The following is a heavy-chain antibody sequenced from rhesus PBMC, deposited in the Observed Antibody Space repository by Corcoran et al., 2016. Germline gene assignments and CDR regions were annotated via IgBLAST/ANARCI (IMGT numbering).Heavy chain of an antibody. CDR3: ARGVWGSSYFDY. V-gene: IGHV2-174*01. CDR2: IYWDDDK. J-gene: IGHJ4*01. CDR1: GFSLTTSGMG. D-gene: IGHD3-34*01. Sequence: QVTLKESGPALVKPTQTLTLTCTFSGFSLTTSGMGVGWIRQPPGKALEWLALIYWDDDKRYSTSLKSRITISKDTSKIQVILTMTNMDPVDTATYYCARGVWGSSYFDYWGQGVLVTVSS.